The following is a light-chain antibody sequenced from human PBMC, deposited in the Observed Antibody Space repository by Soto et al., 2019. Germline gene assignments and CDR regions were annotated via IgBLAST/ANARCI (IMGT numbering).Light chain of an antibody. CDR1: SNDVGSDNF. V-gene: IGLV2-23*01. CDR3: CSYVGTTTYVV. CDR2: EGN. J-gene: IGLJ2*01. Sequence: QSALTQPASVSGSPGQSITISCTGISNDVGSDNFVSWYKQHPGKAPQLIIYEGNMRPSGISNRFSASKSGNMASLTISGLQAEDEADYYCCSYVGTTTYVVFGGGTKLTVL.